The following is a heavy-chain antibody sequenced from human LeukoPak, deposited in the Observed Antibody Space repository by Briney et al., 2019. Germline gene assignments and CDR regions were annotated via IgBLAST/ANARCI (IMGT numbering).Heavy chain of an antibody. J-gene: IGHJ3*02. CDR2: TNHSGST. CDR3: ARGVGTPNDAFDI. CDR1: GGSFSGYY. D-gene: IGHD2-15*01. V-gene: IGHV4-34*01. Sequence: SETLSLTCAVYGGSFSGYYWSWIRQPPGKGLEWIGETNHSGSTNYNPSLKSRVTISVDTSKNQFSLKLSSVTAADTAVYYCARGVGTPNDAFDIWGQGTMVTVSS.